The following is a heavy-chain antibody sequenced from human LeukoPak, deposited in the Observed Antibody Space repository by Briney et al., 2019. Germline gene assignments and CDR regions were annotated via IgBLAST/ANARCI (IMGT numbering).Heavy chain of an antibody. CDR3: ARHPLLGSYWYFDL. J-gene: IGHJ2*01. Sequence: SETLSLTCSVSGGSIRSYYWSWIRQPPGKGLEWIGYIYTSGSTNSNPSLKSRVTISLDTSKNQFSLKLTSVTAADTAAYYCARHPLLGSYWYFDLWGRGTLVTVSS. CDR2: IYTSGST. D-gene: IGHD2-8*02. CDR1: GGSIRSYY. V-gene: IGHV4-4*09.